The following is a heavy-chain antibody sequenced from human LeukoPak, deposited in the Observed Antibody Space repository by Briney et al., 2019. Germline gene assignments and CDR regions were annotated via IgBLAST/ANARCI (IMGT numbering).Heavy chain of an antibody. D-gene: IGHD2-2*01. V-gene: IGHV4-59*01. CDR2: VYYSGTT. J-gene: IGHJ5*01. Sequence: PSETLSLTCTVSGGSISNYYWSWIRQPPGKGLEWVGWVYYSGTTNYNPSLESRVAISVDMSKNQFSLKLSSVTAADTAVYYCARGGASSKWLDSWGQGTLVTVSS. CDR3: ARGGASSKWLDS. CDR1: GGSISNYY.